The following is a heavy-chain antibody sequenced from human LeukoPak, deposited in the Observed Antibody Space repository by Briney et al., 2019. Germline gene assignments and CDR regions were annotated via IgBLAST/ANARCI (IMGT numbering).Heavy chain of an antibody. V-gene: IGHV3-7*03. Sequence: GGSLRLSCAASGFTFSSYGMHWVRQAPGKGLEWVANIKQDGSEKYYVDSVKGRFTISRDNAKNSLYLQMNSLRAEDTAVYYCARVVVPEGTYYYYYGMDVWGKGTTVTVSS. CDR3: ARVVVPEGTYYYYYGMDV. CDR1: GFTFSSYG. CDR2: IKQDGSEK. J-gene: IGHJ6*04. D-gene: IGHD2-2*01.